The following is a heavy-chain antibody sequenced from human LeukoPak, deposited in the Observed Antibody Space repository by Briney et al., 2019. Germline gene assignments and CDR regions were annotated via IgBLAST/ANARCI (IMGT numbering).Heavy chain of an antibody. D-gene: IGHD6-13*01. V-gene: IGHV3-30*18. Sequence: PGRSLRLSCAASGFTFSSYGMHWVRQAPGKGLEWVAVISYDGSNKYYADSVKGRFTISRDNSKNTLYLQMNSLRAEDTAVYYCAKDLSGAAADYQFDYWGQGTLVIVSS. CDR3: AKDLSGAAADYQFDY. CDR2: ISYDGSNK. CDR1: GFTFSSYG. J-gene: IGHJ4*02.